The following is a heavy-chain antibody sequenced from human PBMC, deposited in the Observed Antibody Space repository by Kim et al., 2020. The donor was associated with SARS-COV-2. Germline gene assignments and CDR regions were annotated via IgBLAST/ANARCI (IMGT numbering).Heavy chain of an antibody. D-gene: IGHD6-6*01. Sequence: TYYDDSGKGRFTISRDNSENMVYLQMNSLRAEDTAMYFCARNRGGSSSSGYWGQGTLVTVSS. V-gene: IGHV3-53*01. CDR2: T. J-gene: IGHJ4*02. CDR3: ARNRGGSSSSGY.